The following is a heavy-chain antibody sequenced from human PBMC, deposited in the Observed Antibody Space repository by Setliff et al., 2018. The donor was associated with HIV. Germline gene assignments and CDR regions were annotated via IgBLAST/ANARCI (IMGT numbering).Heavy chain of an antibody. Sequence: GASVKVSCKASGVTFNTYVISWLRQAPGQGLEWMGGIIPILGVANYAQKFQGRVTITADEFTSTAYMELSRLRSEDTAVYYCARGGRVVPAATGSNAYDIWGQGTKVTVSS. J-gene: IGHJ3*02. CDR3: ARGGRVVPAATGSNAYDI. CDR2: IIPILGVA. CDR1: GVTFNTYV. D-gene: IGHD2-2*01. V-gene: IGHV1-69*10.